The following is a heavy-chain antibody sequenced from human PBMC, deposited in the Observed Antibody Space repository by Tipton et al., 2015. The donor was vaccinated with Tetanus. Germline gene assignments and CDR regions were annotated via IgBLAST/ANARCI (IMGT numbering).Heavy chain of an antibody. V-gene: IGHV4-31*03. CDR2: IYFSGST. CDR1: GGSLSSGGYY. CDR3: ARDQARGARGWNYFDC. D-gene: IGHD1-26*01. Sequence: TLSLTCTVSGGSLSSGGYYWTWIRQHPGMGLEWIGDIYFSGSTYYNPSLKSRVTISVDTSKNLFFLRLNSVTAADTAVYYCARDQARGARGWNYFDCWGQGTLVTVSS. J-gene: IGHJ4*02.